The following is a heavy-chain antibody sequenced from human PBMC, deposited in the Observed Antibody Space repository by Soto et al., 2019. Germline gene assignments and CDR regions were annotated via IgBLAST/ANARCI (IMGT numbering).Heavy chain of an antibody. D-gene: IGHD6-13*01. CDR3: ARILYAPYSRSWRQFDY. CDR1: GFSLSTSGMC. Sequence: SGPTLVNPTQTLTLTCTFSGFSLSTSGMCVSWIRQPPGKALEWLALIDWDDDKYYSTSLKTRLTISKDTSKNQVVLTMTNMDPVDTATYYCARILYAPYSRSWRQFDYWGQGTLVTVSS. J-gene: IGHJ4*02. CDR2: IDWDDDK. V-gene: IGHV2-70*01.